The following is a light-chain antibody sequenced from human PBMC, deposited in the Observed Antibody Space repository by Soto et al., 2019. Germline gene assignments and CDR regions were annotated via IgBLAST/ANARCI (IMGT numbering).Light chain of an antibody. V-gene: IGLV1-40*01. J-gene: IGLJ3*02. CDR3: QSYDSSLSGFWV. Sequence: QPVLTQPPSVSGAPGQRVTISCTGSSSNIGAGYDVHWYQQLPGTAPKLLIYGNSNRPSGVPDRFSGSKSGTSASLAITGLHAEDEADYYCQSYDSSLSGFWVFGGGTKLTVL. CDR1: SSNIGAGYD. CDR2: GNS.